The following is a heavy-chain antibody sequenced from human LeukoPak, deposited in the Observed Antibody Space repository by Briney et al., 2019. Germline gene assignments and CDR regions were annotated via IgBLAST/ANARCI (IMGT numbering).Heavy chain of an antibody. J-gene: IGHJ4*02. D-gene: IGHD5-24*01. CDR1: GGSISSYY. CDR2: IYTSGST. Sequence: PSETLSLTCTVSGGSISSYYWSWIRQPPGKGLEWIGYIYTSGSTNYNPSLKSRVTISVDTSKNQFSLKLSSVTAADTAVYYCARLDGCKFPDYWGQGTLVTVSS. CDR3: ARLDGCKFPDY. V-gene: IGHV4-4*09.